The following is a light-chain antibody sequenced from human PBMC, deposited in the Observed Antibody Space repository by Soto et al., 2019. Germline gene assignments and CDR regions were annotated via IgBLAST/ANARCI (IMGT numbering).Light chain of an antibody. V-gene: IGLV1-51*01. CDR3: ATWDSSLIAGV. Sequence: QSVLTQPPSVSAAPGQKVTISCSGSSSNIGNNFVSWYQHLPGTAPKLLIYDNIKRPSGIPDRFSGTKSGTSATLGITGLQTGDEAHYYCATWDSSLIAGVFGGGTKLTVL. J-gene: IGLJ2*01. CDR1: SSNIGNNF. CDR2: DNI.